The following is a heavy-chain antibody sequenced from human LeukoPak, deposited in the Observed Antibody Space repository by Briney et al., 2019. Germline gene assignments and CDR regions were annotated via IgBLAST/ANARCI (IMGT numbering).Heavy chain of an antibody. CDR2: IYYSGST. Sequence: SETLSLTCTVSGGSVSSGSYYRSWIRQPPGKGLEWIGYIYYSGSTNYNPSLKSRVTISVDTSKNQFSLKLSSVTAADTAVYYCARDTGGTNGDWHYYFDYWGQGTLVTVSS. CDR1: GGSVSSGSYY. CDR3: ARDTGGTNGDWHYYFDY. J-gene: IGHJ4*02. D-gene: IGHD4-17*01. V-gene: IGHV4-61*01.